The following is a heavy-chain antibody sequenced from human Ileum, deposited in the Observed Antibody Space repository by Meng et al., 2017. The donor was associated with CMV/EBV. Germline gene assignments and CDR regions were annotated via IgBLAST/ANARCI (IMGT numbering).Heavy chain of an antibody. CDR1: GFTFTNYG. D-gene: IGHD3-9*01. CDR2: IMWDAVQT. J-gene: IGHJ4*02. Sequence: SGRASGFTFTNYGMTWCRQAPGKGLAWVATIMWDAVQTYYVDSVKGRFTISRDNARGSVFLHMNSLRAEDTAVYYCASQASTGYSDYWGQGTLVTVSS. V-gene: IGHV3-7*01. CDR3: ASQASTGYSDY.